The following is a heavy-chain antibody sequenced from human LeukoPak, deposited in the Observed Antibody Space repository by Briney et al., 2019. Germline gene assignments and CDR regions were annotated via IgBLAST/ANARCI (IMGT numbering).Heavy chain of an antibody. CDR1: GFTFSSYW. CDR3: ARSGWTTVTTV. Sequence: PGGSPRLSCAASGFTFSSYWMHWFRQAPGKGLGWVSRINSDGSSTSYADSVKGRFTISRDNAKNSLYLQMNSLRAEDTAVYYCARSGWTTVTTVWGQGTMVTVSS. V-gene: IGHV3-74*01. J-gene: IGHJ3*01. CDR2: INSDGSST. D-gene: IGHD4-17*01.